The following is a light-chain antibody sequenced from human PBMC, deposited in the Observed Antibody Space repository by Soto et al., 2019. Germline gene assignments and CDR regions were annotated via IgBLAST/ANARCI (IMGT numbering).Light chain of an antibody. Sequence: DIQMTLSPSSLSAAVGDRVTITCQASRYITNSLHWFQQKPGKAPKLLIYDASILQAGVPSRFSGSGSGIDFTFTISSLQPEDIATYYCQQYDNLPLTFGGGTKVEIK. CDR3: QQYDNLPLT. V-gene: IGKV1-33*01. J-gene: IGKJ4*01. CDR2: DAS. CDR1: RYITNS.